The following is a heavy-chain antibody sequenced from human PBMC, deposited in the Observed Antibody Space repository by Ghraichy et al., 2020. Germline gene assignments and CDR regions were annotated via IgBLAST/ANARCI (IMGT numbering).Heavy chain of an antibody. Sequence: SETLSLTCTVSGGSITGRYWSWIRQPPGKGLELIGYIYYTGSTNYNPSLYGRVTISVDTSKNQFSLRLSSVTAADAAVYYCARRFWSGFFDSWGQGTLVPVSS. V-gene: IGHV4-59*08. J-gene: IGHJ4*02. D-gene: IGHD3-3*01. CDR1: GGSITGRY. CDR3: ARRFWSGFFDS. CDR2: IYYTGST.